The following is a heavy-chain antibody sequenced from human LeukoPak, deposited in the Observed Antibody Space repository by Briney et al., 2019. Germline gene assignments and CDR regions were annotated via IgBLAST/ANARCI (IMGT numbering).Heavy chain of an antibody. CDR2: ITPSNGNT. CDR1: GYTFTYRY. D-gene: IGHD1-26*01. CDR3: ARMAGDAGSDAFDI. J-gene: IGHJ3*02. Sequence: GASVKVSCKASGYTFTYRYLHWVRQAPGQALEWMGWITPSNGNTNYAQKFQDRVTITRDRSMSTAYMELSSLRSEDTAMYYCARMAGDAGSDAFDIWGQGTMVTVSS. V-gene: IGHV1-45*02.